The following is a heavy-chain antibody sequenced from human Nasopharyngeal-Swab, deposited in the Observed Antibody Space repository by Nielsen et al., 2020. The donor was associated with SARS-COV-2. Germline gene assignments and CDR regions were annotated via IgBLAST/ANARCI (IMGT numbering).Heavy chain of an antibody. CDR3: ARSVGSFYGQGAFDI. CDR1: GFTFGDNA. J-gene: IGHJ3*02. V-gene: IGHV3-49*01. D-gene: IGHD1-26*01. CDR2: IRSKTYGGAP. Sequence: GESLKISCTTSGFTFGDNAMIWFRQAPGKGLEWVGFIRSKTYGGAPEYAASVKGRFKFSRDGAESIDYLQMNSLETEDTGVYYCARSVGSFYGQGAFDIWGQGTMVTVSS.